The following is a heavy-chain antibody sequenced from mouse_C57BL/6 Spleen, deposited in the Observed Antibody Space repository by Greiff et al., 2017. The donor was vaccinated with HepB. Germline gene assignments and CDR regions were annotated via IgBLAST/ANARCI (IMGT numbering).Heavy chain of an antibody. J-gene: IGHJ1*03. CDR1: GYTFTSYW. Sequence: QVQLQQPGAELVKPGASVKLSCKASGYTFTSYWMHWVKQRPGRGLEWIGRIDPNSGGTKYNEKFKSKATLTVDKPSSTAYMQLSSLTSEDSAVYYCARWRGHYYGSSYYWYFDVWGTGTTVTVSS. D-gene: IGHD1-1*01. CDR2: IDPNSGGT. CDR3: ARWRGHYYGSSYYWYFDV. V-gene: IGHV1-72*01.